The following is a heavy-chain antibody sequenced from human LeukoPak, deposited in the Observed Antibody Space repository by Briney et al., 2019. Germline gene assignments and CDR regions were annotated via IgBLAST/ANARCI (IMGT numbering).Heavy chain of an antibody. V-gene: IGHV4-38-2*01. Sequence: SETLSLTCAVSGYSISSGYYWGWIRQPPGEGLEWIGSIYHSGSTYYNPSLKSRVTISVDTSKNQISLKLSSVTAADTAVYYCARRGLSSSSSSAFDMWGQGTVVTVSS. CDR3: ARRGLSSSSSSAFDM. D-gene: IGHD6-6*01. CDR2: IYHSGST. J-gene: IGHJ3*02. CDR1: GYSISSGYY.